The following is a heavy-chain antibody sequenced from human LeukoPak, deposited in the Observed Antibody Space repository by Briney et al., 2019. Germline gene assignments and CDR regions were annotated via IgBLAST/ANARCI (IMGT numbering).Heavy chain of an antibody. V-gene: IGHV3-21*01. D-gene: IGHD5-12*01. CDR2: ISSSSSYI. CDR3: ARGPSGYHNT. CDR1: GFTFSSYA. J-gene: IGHJ4*02. Sequence: GGSLRLSCAASGFTFSSYAMSWVRQAPGKGLEWVSSISSSSSYIYYADSVKGRLTISRDNSKNTLYLQMNSLRAEDTAVYYCARGPSGYHNTGGQGTLVTVSS.